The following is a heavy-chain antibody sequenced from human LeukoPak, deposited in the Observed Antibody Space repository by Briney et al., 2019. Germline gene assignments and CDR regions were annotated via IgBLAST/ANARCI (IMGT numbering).Heavy chain of an antibody. Sequence: GGSLRLSCAASGFTFSSYAMTWVRQAPGRGLEWVSTVSGSGGSTYYADSVKGRFTISRDNSKNTLYLQMNSLRAEDTAVYYCARVVTMIVVAYPDAFDIWGQGTMVTVSS. CDR3: ARVVTMIVVAYPDAFDI. CDR2: VSGSGGST. D-gene: IGHD3-22*01. J-gene: IGHJ3*02. CDR1: GFTFSSYA. V-gene: IGHV3-23*01.